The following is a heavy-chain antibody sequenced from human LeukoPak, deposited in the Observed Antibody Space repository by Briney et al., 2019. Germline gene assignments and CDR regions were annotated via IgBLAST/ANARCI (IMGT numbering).Heavy chain of an antibody. V-gene: IGHV3-7*04. J-gene: IGHJ4*02. CDR3: ARERRILPAYYIQTFLDY. D-gene: IGHD3-9*01. Sequence: GGSLRLSCAASGFSFSSYWMSWVRQAPGKGLEWVAIIKLDGSETYYVDSVKGRFTVSRDNAKNLLHLQMNSLRAEDTAVYYCARERRILPAYYIQTFLDYWGQGTLVTVSS. CDR1: GFSFSSYW. CDR2: IKLDGSET.